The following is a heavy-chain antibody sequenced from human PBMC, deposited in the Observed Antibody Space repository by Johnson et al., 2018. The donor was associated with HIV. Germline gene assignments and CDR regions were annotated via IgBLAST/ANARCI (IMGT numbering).Heavy chain of an antibody. V-gene: IGHV3-33*08. CDR2: IWYDGSNE. CDR3: AKAPGSGSYRDAFDI. J-gene: IGHJ3*02. D-gene: IGHD1-26*01. CDR1: GFTFTSYG. Sequence: QVQLVESGGGVVQPGRSLRLSCAASGFTFTSYGMHWVRQAPGKGLEWVAVIWYDGSNENYTDSVQGRITISRDNSKNTLYLQVNSLRAEDPAVYYCAKAPGSGSYRDAFDIWGQGTMVTVSS.